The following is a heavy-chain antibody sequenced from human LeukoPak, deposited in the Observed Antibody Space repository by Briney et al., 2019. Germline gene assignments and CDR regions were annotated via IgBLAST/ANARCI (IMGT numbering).Heavy chain of an antibody. CDR1: GYSFTSYW. CDR3: ARRRYCGGDCYDRAFDI. D-gene: IGHD2-21*02. V-gene: IGHV5-51*01. J-gene: IGHJ3*02. Sequence: GESLKISCKGSGYSFTSYWIGWVRQMPGKGLEWMGIIYPGDSDTRYSPSFQGQVTISADKCISTAYLQWSSLKASDTAMYYCARRRYCGGDCYDRAFDIWGQGTMVTVSS. CDR2: IYPGDSDT.